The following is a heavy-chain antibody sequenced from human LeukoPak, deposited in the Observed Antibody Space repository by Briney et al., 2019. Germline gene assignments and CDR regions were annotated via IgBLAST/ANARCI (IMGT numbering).Heavy chain of an antibody. CDR3: ARTRTVYQYYYYMDV. J-gene: IGHJ6*03. D-gene: IGHD2-2*01. CDR1: GGSISSYY. CDR2: IDYSGST. Sequence: SETLSLTCTVSGGSISSYYWSWIRQPPGKGLGWIGYIDYSGSTNYNPSLNSRVTISVDTSKNQFSLKLTSVTAADTAVYYCARTRTVYQYYYYMDVWGKGTTVTVAS. V-gene: IGHV4-59*01.